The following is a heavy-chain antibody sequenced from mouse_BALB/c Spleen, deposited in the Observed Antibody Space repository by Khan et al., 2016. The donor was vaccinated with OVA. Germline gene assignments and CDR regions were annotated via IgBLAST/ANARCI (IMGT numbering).Heavy chain of an antibody. Sequence: QVQLKESGPGLVAPSQSLSITCTVSGFSLTTYGVNWVRQPPGKGLEWLGVIWGDGSTNYHSALITSLSIRKDNSKSQASFILNRLKTDDTATYYCGKCKCWYFDVWGPGTTVTVSS. CDR1: GFSLTTYG. V-gene: IGHV2-3*01. CDR2: IWGDGST. J-gene: IGHJ1*01. CDR3: GKCKCWYFDV. D-gene: IGHD1-3*01.